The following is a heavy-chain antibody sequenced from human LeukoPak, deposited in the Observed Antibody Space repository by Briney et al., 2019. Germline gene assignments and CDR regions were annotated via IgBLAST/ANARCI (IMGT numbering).Heavy chain of an antibody. Sequence: SETLSLTCTVSGGSINSGRYYWSWIRQPPGQGLEWIGYIYQSGSTYYNPSLKSRVTISVDRSKNQFSLKLTSVTAADTAVYYCARDVYGSGSPPHYWGQGTLVTVSS. V-gene: IGHV4-30-2*01. D-gene: IGHD3-10*01. CDR2: IYQSGST. J-gene: IGHJ4*02. CDR1: GGSINSGRYY. CDR3: ARDVYGSGSPPHY.